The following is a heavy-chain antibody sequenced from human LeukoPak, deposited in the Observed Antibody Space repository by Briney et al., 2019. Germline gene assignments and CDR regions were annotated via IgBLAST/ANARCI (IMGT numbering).Heavy chain of an antibody. D-gene: IGHD1-26*01. CDR2: IYYSGST. CDR1: GGSISSYY. Sequence: SETLSLTCTVSGGSISSYYWSWIRQPAGKGLEWIGYIYYSGSTNYNPSLKSRVTISVDTSKNQFSLKLSSVTAADTAVYYCAFSRSGSYYRFDDWGQGTLVTVSS. CDR3: AFSRSGSYYRFDD. J-gene: IGHJ4*02. V-gene: IGHV4-59*01.